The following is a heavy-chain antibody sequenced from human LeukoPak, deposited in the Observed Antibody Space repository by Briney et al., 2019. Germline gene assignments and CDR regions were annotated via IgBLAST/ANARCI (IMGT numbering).Heavy chain of an antibody. V-gene: IGHV3-23*01. CDR1: GGSISSSSYY. Sequence: ETLSLTCTVSGGSISSSSYYWGWIRQPPGTGLEWVSSISGSGGRTYYADSVKGRLTISRDNSKNTLYLQMNSLRAEDTAVYYCARDQGGVGYWGQGTLVTVSS. D-gene: IGHD3-16*01. J-gene: IGHJ4*02. CDR3: ARDQGGVGY. CDR2: ISGSGGRT.